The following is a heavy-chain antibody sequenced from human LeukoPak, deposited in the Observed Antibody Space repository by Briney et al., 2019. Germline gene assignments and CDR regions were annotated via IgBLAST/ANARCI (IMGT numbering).Heavy chain of an antibody. J-gene: IGHJ4*02. D-gene: IGHD5-24*01. Sequence: HGASVKVPCKASGGTFSSYAISWVRQAPGQGLEWMGGIIPIFGTANYAQKFQGRVTITADESTSTAYMELSSLRSEDTAVYYCARLEATGSYWGQGTLVTVSS. CDR2: IIPIFGTA. CDR1: GGTFSSYA. V-gene: IGHV1-69*01. CDR3: ARLEATGSY.